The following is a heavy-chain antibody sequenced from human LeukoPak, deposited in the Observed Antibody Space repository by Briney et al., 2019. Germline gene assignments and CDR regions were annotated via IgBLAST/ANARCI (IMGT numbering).Heavy chain of an antibody. CDR3: ARGGSTTVTTYVDY. Sequence: GGSLRLSCAASGFTFSNGGIHWVRQAPGKGLEWVAIIYSDGSKKYYADSVKGRFTISRDNAKNSLYLQMNSLRAEDTALYYCARGGSTTVTTYVDYWGQGTLVTVSS. D-gene: IGHD4-11*01. J-gene: IGHJ4*02. CDR2: IYSDGSKK. CDR1: GFTFSNGG. V-gene: IGHV3-33*01.